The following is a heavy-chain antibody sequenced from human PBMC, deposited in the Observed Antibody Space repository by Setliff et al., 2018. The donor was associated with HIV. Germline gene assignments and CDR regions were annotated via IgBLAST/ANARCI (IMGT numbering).Heavy chain of an antibody. V-gene: IGHV4-59*11. CDR1: GGSITGHY. Sequence: SETLSLTCTVSGGSITGHYWSWIRQPPGKGLEWIGYIHYSGSTNYNPSLKSRVTISVDTSKNQFSLKLRSVTAADTAVYYCARGSRYNYGQIDFWGQGTLVTVSS. CDR3: ARGSRYNYGQIDF. D-gene: IGHD5-18*01. J-gene: IGHJ4*02. CDR2: IHYSGST.